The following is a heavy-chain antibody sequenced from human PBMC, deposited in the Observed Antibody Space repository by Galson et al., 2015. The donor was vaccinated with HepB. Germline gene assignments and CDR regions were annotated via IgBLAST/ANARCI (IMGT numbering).Heavy chain of an antibody. D-gene: IGHD2-2*01. CDR1: GYTFIGYY. CDR3: AREGYCGTTTCPADI. CDR2: INPTTGGT. Sequence: SVKVSCKGSGYTFIGYYVHWVRQAPGQGLEWMGRINPTTGGTIFAQKFQGRVTMTSDMSSSTASMELSRLRSGDTAVYYCAREGYCGTTTCPADIWGQGTMVTVSS. V-gene: IGHV1-2*06. J-gene: IGHJ3*02.